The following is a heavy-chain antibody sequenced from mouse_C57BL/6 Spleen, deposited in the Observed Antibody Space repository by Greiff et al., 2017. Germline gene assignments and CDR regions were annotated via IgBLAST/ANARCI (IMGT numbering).Heavy chain of an antibody. V-gene: IGHV1-82*01. CDR1: GYAFSSSW. Sequence: VQLQQSGPELVKPGASVKISCKASGYAFSSSWMNWVKQRPGKGLEWIGRIYPGDGDTNYNGKFKGKDTLTADKSSSTAYMQLSSLTSEDSAVYFCARDYYFDYWGQGTTLTVSS. CDR3: ARDYYFDY. J-gene: IGHJ2*01. CDR2: IYPGDGDT.